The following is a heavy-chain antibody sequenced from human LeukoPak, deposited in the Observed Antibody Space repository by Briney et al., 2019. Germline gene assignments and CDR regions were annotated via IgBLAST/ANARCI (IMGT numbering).Heavy chain of an antibody. CDR2: IIPILGIA. Sequence: SVTVSCTASGGTFSSYAISWVRQAPGQGLEWMGRIIPILGIANYAQKFQGRVTITADKSTSTAYMELSSLRSEDTAVYYCARDRRYGGNSGGGFDYWGQGTLVTVSS. V-gene: IGHV1-69*04. J-gene: IGHJ4*02. CDR1: GGTFSSYA. D-gene: IGHD4-23*01. CDR3: ARDRRYGGNSGGGFDY.